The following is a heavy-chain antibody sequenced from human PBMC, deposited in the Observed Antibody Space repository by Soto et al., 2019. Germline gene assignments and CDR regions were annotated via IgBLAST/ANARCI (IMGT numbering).Heavy chain of an antibody. D-gene: IGHD3-10*01. CDR1: GFTFRIYG. Sequence: QPGGSLRLSCVVSGFTFRIYGMSWVRQAPGKGLEWVSTMSGNDGNTYYADSVKGRFTISRDNSKNTLYLQMNTLRVDDSAKYYCAKSPRGEYYYGLDVWGQGTTVTVSS. J-gene: IGHJ6*02. V-gene: IGHV3-23*01. CDR2: MSGNDGNT. CDR3: AKSPRGEYYYGLDV.